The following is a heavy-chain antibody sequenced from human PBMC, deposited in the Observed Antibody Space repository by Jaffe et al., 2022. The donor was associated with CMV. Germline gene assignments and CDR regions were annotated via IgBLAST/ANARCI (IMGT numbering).Heavy chain of an antibody. J-gene: IGHJ6*03. CDR2: IIPILGIA. CDR3: ARAPGGGNYYYYYMDV. V-gene: IGHV1-69*09. Sequence: QVQLVQSGAEVKKPGSSVKVSCKASGGTFSSYAISWVRQAPGQGLEWMGRIIPILGIANYAQKFQGRVTITADKSTSTAYMELSSLRSEDTAVYYCARAPGGGNYYYYYMDVWGKGTTVTVSS. CDR1: GGTFSSYA. D-gene: IGHD3-16*01.